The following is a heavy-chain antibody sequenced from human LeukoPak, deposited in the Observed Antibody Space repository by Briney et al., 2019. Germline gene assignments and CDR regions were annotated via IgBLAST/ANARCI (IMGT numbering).Heavy chain of an antibody. CDR2: IRYDESRK. CDR3: AKGYSGSYWAVDS. Sequence: GGSLRLSCAASGFTFDQYGMQWVRQAPGKGLEWVAFIRYDESRKYYADSVKGRFTISRDNSKNTVDLQMNSLRAEDSALYYCAKGYSGSYWAVDSWGQGTPVTVSS. V-gene: IGHV3-30*02. D-gene: IGHD1-26*01. J-gene: IGHJ4*02. CDR1: GFTFDQYG.